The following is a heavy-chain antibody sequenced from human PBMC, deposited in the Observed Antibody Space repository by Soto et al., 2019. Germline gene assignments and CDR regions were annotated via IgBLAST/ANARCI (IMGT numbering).Heavy chain of an antibody. CDR1: GFTFSTYW. V-gene: IGHV3-7*05. J-gene: IGHJ4*02. D-gene: IGHD3-16*01. Sequence: EVQLVESGGGLVQPGGSLRLSCAASGFTFSTYWMTWVRQAPGKGLEWVANIKQDGSEKYYVDSVKGRFIISRDNAKNPVYLQLNSLRAEDTAMEYWGRARWGAGGGDYGGQGTLGTVPS. CDR2: IKQDGSEK. CDR3: GRARWGAGGGDY.